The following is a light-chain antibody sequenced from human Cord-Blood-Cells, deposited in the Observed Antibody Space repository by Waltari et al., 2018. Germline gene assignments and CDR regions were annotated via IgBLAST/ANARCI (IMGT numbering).Light chain of an antibody. CDR1: QSISSY. CDR2: PAS. Sequence: QMTQSPSSLSASVGNTVTINCRASQSISSYLNWDQQKPGKAPKLLIYPASSLQSGVPSRFSGSGSGTDFTLTISSLQPEDFATYYCQQSYSTPVAFGPGTKVGIK. V-gene: IGKV1-39*01. J-gene: IGKJ3*01. CDR3: QQSYSTPVA.